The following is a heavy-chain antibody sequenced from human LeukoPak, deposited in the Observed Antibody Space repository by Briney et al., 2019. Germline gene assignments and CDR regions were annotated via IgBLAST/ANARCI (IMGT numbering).Heavy chain of an antibody. J-gene: IGHJ4*02. Sequence: GGALILSCAASGFTFSSYSMNWVRQAPGKGLEWVSSISSSSSYIYYADPVKGRFTISRDNAKNSLYLQMNSLRAEDTAVYYCARDWAYYDILTGYPGFYDYWGQGTLVTVSS. V-gene: IGHV3-21*01. CDR2: ISSSSSYI. D-gene: IGHD3-9*01. CDR3: ARDWAYYDILTGYPGFYDY. CDR1: GFTFSSYS.